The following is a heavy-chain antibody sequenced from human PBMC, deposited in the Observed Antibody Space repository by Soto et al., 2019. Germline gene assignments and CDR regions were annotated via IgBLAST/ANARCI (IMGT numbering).Heavy chain of an antibody. J-gene: IGHJ4*02. CDR3: ARHYYGSPDYFDY. D-gene: IGHD3-10*01. CDR1: GGSISSYY. Sequence: SETLSLTCTVSGGSISSYYWSWIRQPPGKGLEWIGYIYYSGSTNYNPSLKSRVTISVDTSKNQFSLKLSSVTAADTAVYYCARHYYGSPDYFDYWGQGTLVTVSS. V-gene: IGHV4-59*01. CDR2: IYYSGST.